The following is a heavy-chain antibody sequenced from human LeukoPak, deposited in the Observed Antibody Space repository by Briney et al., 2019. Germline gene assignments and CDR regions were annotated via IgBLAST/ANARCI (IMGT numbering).Heavy chain of an antibody. CDR2: VKEDGSEE. V-gene: IGHV3-7*01. Sequence: GGSLRLSCAASGFTFSSHSMSWVRQAPGKGLAWVANVKEDGSEENYVDSVKGRFTISRDNAVKSLYLQMNSLRAEDTAVYFCARLLHYERSVYRPVDCWGQGTLVAVSS. CDR3: ARLLHYERSVYRPVDC. CDR1: GFTFSSHS. J-gene: IGHJ4*02. D-gene: IGHD5/OR15-5a*01.